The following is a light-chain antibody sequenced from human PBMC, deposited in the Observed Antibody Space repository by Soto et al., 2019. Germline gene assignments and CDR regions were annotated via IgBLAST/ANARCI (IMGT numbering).Light chain of an antibody. CDR1: SSDVGDYKY. Sequence: QSALTQPASVSGSPGQSMTISCTGASSDVGDYKYVSWYQHHPGNAPKLIIYAASNRPPGVSNRFSGSKSGNTASLTISGLQAEDEAEYYCSSSTSTTTLLFGGGTKLTVL. J-gene: IGLJ2*01. CDR3: SSSTSTTTLL. V-gene: IGLV2-14*01. CDR2: AAS.